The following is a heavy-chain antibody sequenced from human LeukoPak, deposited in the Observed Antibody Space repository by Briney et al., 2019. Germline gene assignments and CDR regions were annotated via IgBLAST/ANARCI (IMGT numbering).Heavy chain of an antibody. Sequence: PGGSLRLSCAASGFTFSSYSMNWVRQAPGKGLEWVSSISSSSSYIYYADSVKGRFTISRDNAKNSLYLQMNSLRAEDTALYYCAKDLGSGYAYYFDYWGQGTLVTVSS. CDR1: GFTFSSYS. J-gene: IGHJ4*02. V-gene: IGHV3-21*04. CDR3: AKDLGSGYAYYFDY. CDR2: ISSSSSYI. D-gene: IGHD5-12*01.